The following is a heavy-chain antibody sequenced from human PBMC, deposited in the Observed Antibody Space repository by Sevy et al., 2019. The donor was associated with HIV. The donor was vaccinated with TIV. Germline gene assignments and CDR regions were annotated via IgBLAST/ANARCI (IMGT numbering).Heavy chain of an antibody. CDR3: AKDFTGYNGMYV. D-gene: IGHD3-9*01. V-gene: IGHV3-30*18. CDR2: ISYHGRGK. J-gene: IGHJ6*02. Sequence: GGSLRLSCVVSGISFTTSGMHWVRQAPGKGLEWVAVISYHGRGKSYAGSVKGRSTISRDNSKNMLYLQMNSLTAEDTAVYCAKDFTGYNGMYVWGQGTMATVSS. CDR1: GISFTTSG.